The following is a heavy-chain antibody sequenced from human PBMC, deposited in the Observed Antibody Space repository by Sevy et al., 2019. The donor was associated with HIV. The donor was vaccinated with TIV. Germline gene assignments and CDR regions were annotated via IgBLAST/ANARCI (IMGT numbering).Heavy chain of an antibody. V-gene: IGHV3-7*01. J-gene: IGHJ4*02. D-gene: IGHD3-10*01. CDR1: GFPFSNSW. CDR2: IKEDGSEI. CDR3: LVSFDY. Sequence: GSQRLSCAASGFPFSNSWMTWVRQAPGKGLEWVANIKEDGSEIYYVDSVKGRFTISRDNAKNSLYLQMNSLRAEDTAVYYCLVSFDYWGQGTLVTVSS.